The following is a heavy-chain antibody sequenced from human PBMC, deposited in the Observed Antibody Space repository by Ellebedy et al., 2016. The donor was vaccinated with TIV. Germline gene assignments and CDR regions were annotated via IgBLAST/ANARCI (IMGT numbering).Heavy chain of an antibody. CDR1: GFTFSNYV. Sequence: PGGSLRLSCAASGFTFSNYVMSWVRQAPGKGLEWVSSISGGVGNTYYADSVKGRFTISRDNSKNTLYLQINSLRAEDTAVYYCAKGCGGSCYWEAYWGQGTLVTVSS. J-gene: IGHJ4*02. CDR3: AKGCGGSCYWEAY. CDR2: ISGGVGNT. D-gene: IGHD2-15*01. V-gene: IGHV3-23*01.